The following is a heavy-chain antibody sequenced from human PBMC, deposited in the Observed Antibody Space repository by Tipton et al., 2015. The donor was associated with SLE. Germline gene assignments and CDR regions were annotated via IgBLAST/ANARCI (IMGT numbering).Heavy chain of an antibody. Sequence: TLSLTCAVSGGSFSGYYWSWIRQPPGKGLEWIGEINHSGSTNYNPSLKSRVTISVDTSKNQFSLKLSSVTAADTAVYYCARHYGSRYFDYWGQGTLVTVSS. V-gene: IGHV4-34*01. J-gene: IGHJ4*02. CDR1: GGSFSGYY. CDR2: INHSGST. D-gene: IGHD1-26*01. CDR3: ARHYGSRYFDY.